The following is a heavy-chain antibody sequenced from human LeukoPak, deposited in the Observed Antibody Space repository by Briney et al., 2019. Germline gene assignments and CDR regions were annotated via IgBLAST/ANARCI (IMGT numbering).Heavy chain of an antibody. CDR2: MNPNSGNT. D-gene: IGHD6-13*01. CDR3: ARAGIAAGRYYYYGMDV. J-gene: IGHJ6*02. CDR1: GYTFTSYD. V-gene: IGHV1-8*01. Sequence: GASVKVSCKASGYTFTSYDINWVRQATGQGLEWMGWMNPNSGNTGYAQKFQGRVTMTRNTSISTAYMELSSLRSEDTAVYYCARAGIAAGRYYYYGMDVWGQGTTVTVSS.